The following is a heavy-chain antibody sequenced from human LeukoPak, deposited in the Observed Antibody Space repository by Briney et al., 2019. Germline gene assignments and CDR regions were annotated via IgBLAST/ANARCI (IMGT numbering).Heavy chain of an antibody. CDR1: GFTFDEYG. D-gene: IGHD6-19*01. V-gene: IGHV3-20*04. CDR2: IDYNGGRT. J-gene: IGHJ6*02. CDR3: ARAGYTSGWHSNFYYGMDV. Sequence: PGGSLRLSCAASGFTFDEYGMSWVRQAPGEGLEWVSGIDYNGGRTGYADSVKGRFTISRDNAKNSLYLQMNSLGAEDTALYYCARAGYTSGWHSNFYYGMDVWGRGTTVTVSS.